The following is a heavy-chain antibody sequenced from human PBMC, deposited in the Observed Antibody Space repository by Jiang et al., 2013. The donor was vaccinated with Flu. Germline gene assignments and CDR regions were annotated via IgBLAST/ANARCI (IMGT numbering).Heavy chain of an antibody. D-gene: IGHD4-17*01. CDR2: INPNTGNP. J-gene: IGHJ1*01. CDR3: ARRSPTDY. CDR1: GYSFTTYS. V-gene: IGHV7-4-1*02. Sequence: PGASVKISCKTSGYSFTTYSINWVRQAPGQGLQWMGWINPNTGNPIYAQGFTGRFVFSLDTSVNTAYLQINNLEAEDTAVYYCARRSPTDYWGQGTLVTVSS.